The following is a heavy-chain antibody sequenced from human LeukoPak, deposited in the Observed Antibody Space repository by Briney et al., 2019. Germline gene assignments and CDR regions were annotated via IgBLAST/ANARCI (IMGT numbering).Heavy chain of an antibody. Sequence: GGSLRLSCVASGFTFSTFAMSWVRQAPGKGLEWVSGIGNTGTYYADSAKGRFTISRDNSRNTIYLHMNNLRAEDTALYYCAKDGQAFNSNWDYFDSWGQGTLVTVSS. CDR1: GFTFSTFA. CDR2: IGNTGT. CDR3: AKDGQAFNSNWDYFDS. D-gene: IGHD7-27*01. J-gene: IGHJ4*02. V-gene: IGHV3-23*01.